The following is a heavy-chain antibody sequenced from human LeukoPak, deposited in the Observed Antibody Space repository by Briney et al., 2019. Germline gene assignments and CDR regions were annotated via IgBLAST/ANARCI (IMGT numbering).Heavy chain of an antibody. CDR2: IKSDGSWT. CDR1: GFSIRGYW. Sequence: GGSLRLSCAASGFSIRGYWMHWVRQAPGKGLMWVSRIKSDGSWTNYADSVRGRFTISRDNAKNTLFLQMVGLRTEDTAIYYCVRDGDAYDFDLWGQGILVTVSS. D-gene: IGHD5-12*01. CDR3: VRDGDAYDFDL. V-gene: IGHV3-74*01. J-gene: IGHJ4*02.